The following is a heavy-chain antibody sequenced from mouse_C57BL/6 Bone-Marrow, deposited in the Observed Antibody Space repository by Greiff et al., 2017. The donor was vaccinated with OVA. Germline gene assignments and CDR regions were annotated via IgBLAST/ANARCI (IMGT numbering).Heavy chain of an antibody. Sequence: VKLMESGAELVRPGASVTLSCKASGYTFTDYEMHWVKQTPVHGLEWIGAIDPETGGTAYNQKFKGKAILTADKSSSTAYMELRSLTSEDSAVYYCTRSAIYYGYDGAPYFDYWGQGTTLTVSS. CDR3: TRSAIYYGYDGAPYFDY. D-gene: IGHD2-2*01. CDR1: GYTFTDYE. J-gene: IGHJ2*01. V-gene: IGHV1-15*01. CDR2: IDPETGGT.